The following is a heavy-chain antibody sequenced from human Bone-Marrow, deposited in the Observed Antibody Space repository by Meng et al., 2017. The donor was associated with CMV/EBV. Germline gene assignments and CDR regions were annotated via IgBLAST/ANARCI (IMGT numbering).Heavy chain of an antibody. V-gene: IGHV3-21*04. Sequence: LSLTCAASGFTFSSYSMNWVRQAPGKGLEWVSSISSSSSYIYYADSVKGRFTISRDNAKNSLYLQMNSLRAEDTALYYCAKGDTIFGHTSRVFGMDVWGQGTTVTVSS. CDR3: AKGDTIFGHTSRVFGMDV. CDR1: GFTFSSYS. D-gene: IGHD3-3*01. CDR2: ISSSSSYI. J-gene: IGHJ6*02.